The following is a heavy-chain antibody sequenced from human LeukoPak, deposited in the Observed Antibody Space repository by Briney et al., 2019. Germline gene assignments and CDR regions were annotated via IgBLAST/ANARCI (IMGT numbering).Heavy chain of an antibody. J-gene: IGHJ4*02. V-gene: IGHV3-21*01. CDR2: ISSSSSYI. CDR1: GFTFSSYS. Sequence: GGPLRLSCAASGFTFSSYSMNWVRQAPGKGLEWVSSISSSSSYIYYADSVKGRFTISRDNAKNSLYLQMNSLRAEDTAVYYCAKMSGSSGRGYWGQGTLVTVSS. D-gene: IGHD1-26*01. CDR3: AKMSGSSGRGY.